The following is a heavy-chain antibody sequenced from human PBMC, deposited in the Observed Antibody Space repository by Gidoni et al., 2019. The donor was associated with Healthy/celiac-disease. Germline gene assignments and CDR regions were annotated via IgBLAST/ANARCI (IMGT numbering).Heavy chain of an antibody. CDR1: VFTFSSYE. CDR2: ISSSGSTI. CDR3: ARDVSGPYYFDY. D-gene: IGHD5-12*01. V-gene: IGHV3-48*03. Sequence: EVQLVESGRGLVQPGGPLRPSCAASVFTFSSYEMNWVRQAPGKGLEWVSYISSSGSTIYYADSLKGRFTISRDNAKNSLYLQMNSLRAEDTAVYYCARDVSGPYYFDYWGQGTLVTVSS. J-gene: IGHJ4*02.